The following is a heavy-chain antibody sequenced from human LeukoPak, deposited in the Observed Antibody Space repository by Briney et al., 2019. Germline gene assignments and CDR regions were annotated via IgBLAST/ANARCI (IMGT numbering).Heavy chain of an antibody. J-gene: IGHJ4*02. CDR3: ARDRRGYGSGSYYSDY. CDR1: GFTFSSYA. Sequence: VGSPRLSCAASGFTFSSYAMHWVRQAPGKGLEWVAVISYDGSNKYYADSVKGRFTISRDNSKNTLYLQMNSLRAEDTAVYYCARDRRGYGSGSYYSDYWGKGTLVTVSS. CDR2: ISYDGSNK. D-gene: IGHD3-10*01. V-gene: IGHV3-30*04.